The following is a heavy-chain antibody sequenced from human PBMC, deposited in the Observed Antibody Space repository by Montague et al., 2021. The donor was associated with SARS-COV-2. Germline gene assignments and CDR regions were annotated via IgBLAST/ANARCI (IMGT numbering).Heavy chain of an antibody. D-gene: IGHD3-10*01. CDR1: GFTFSSYA. CDR3: AKDRWGVPGPLDPFDY. Sequence: SLRLSCAASGFTFSSYAMSWVRQAPGKGLEWVSTFTGGSGGSTYYANSVKGRFTISRDSSKNTLYLQMNNLRAEDTAVYYCAKDRWGVPGPLDPFDYWGQGTLVTVS. J-gene: IGHJ4*02. CDR2: FTGGSGGST. V-gene: IGHV3-23*01.